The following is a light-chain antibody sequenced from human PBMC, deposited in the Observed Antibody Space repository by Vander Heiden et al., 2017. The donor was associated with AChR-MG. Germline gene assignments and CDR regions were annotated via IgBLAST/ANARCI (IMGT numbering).Light chain of an antibody. J-gene: IGLJ3*02. CDR2: SNN. V-gene: IGLV1-44*01. Sequence: QSVLTQPPSTSGTPGQRVTISCSGSSSNIGSHTVNWYQQLPGTAPKLLIYSNNQRPSGVPDRFSGSKSGTSASLAISGLQSEDEADFYCAAWDDSLNGLVFGGGTKL. CDR1: SSNIGSHT. CDR3: AAWDDSLNGLV.